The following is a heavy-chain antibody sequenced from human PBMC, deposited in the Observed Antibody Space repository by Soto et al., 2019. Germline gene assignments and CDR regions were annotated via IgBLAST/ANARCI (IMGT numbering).Heavy chain of an antibody. Sequence: SETLSLTCTVSGGSISSYYWSWVRQPPGKGLEWIGYISSSGHTIYTPSLKSRVTLSVDTSKNQFSLKLRSVTAADTAVYFCARKVEIDDLDIWGQGTMVTVSS. CDR3: ARKVEIDDLDI. V-gene: IGHV4-59*01. CDR1: GGSISSYY. CDR2: ISSSGHT. J-gene: IGHJ3*02.